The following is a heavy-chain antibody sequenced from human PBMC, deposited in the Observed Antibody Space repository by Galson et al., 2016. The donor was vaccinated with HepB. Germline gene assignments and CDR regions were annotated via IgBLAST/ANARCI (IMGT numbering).Heavy chain of an antibody. Sequence: SVKVSCKVSGYTLTELSMHWVRQAPGKGLEWMGGFYPEDGETIYAQKFQGRVTMTEDTSTDTAYMGLSSLRSEDTAVYYCATWDDYGGNPDSVVGFWGQGTLVTVSS. CDR3: ATWDDYGGNPDSVVGF. CDR2: FYPEDGET. CDR1: GYTLTELS. J-gene: IGHJ4*02. D-gene: IGHD4-23*01. V-gene: IGHV1-24*01.